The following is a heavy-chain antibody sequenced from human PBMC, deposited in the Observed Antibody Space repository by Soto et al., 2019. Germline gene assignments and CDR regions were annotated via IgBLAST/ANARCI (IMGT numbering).Heavy chain of an antibody. CDR3: AKDRITITIFGVVIMDV. Sequence: GGSLRLSCAASGFPFSSYAMSWVRQAPGKGLEWVSAISGSGGSTYYADSVKGRFTISRDNSKNTLYLQMNSLRAEDTAVYYCAKDRITITIFGVVIMDVWGKGTTVTVSS. J-gene: IGHJ6*03. D-gene: IGHD3-3*01. CDR2: ISGSGGST. V-gene: IGHV3-23*01. CDR1: GFPFSSYA.